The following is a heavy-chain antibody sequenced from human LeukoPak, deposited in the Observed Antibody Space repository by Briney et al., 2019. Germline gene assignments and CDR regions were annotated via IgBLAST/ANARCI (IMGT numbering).Heavy chain of an antibody. CDR1: GYSFTSYW. Sequence: GESLKISCKGSGYSFTSYWISWVRQMPGKGLEWMGRIDPSDSYTNYSPSFQGHVTISADKSISTAYLQWSSLKASDTATYYCARNVKGYDYGDYGWFDPWGQGTLVTVSS. CDR3: ARNVKGYDYGDYGWFDP. V-gene: IGHV5-10-1*01. D-gene: IGHD4-17*01. J-gene: IGHJ5*02. CDR2: IDPSDSYT.